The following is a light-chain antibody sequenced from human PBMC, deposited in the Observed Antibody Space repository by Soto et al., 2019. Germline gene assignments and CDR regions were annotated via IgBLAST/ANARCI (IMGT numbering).Light chain of an antibody. CDR1: ENLSRN. V-gene: IGKV3-15*01. CDR2: GAS. CDR3: QQYDKWPHT. J-gene: IGKJ2*01. Sequence: EMILTQSPATLSVSPGERATLSCRASENLSRNVAWYQQQPGQAPRLLIHGASTRATGISARFSGSGSGTDFTLTISSLQSEHFAVSFCQQYDKWPHTFGKGTKLEIK.